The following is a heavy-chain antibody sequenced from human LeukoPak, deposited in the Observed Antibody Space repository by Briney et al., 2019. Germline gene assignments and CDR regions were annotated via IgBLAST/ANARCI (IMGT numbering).Heavy chain of an antibody. Sequence: ASVKVSCKASGSTFTPKDTNWVRKAPGQGFGWTGWMNPHSGKTGFAQKFQGRVTLTRNTSICTAYMELSSLRSEDTAVYYCARYTPQPRFDPWGQGTLVTVSS. CDR2: MNPHSGKT. D-gene: IGHD1-1*01. CDR1: GSTFTPKD. J-gene: IGHJ5*02. V-gene: IGHV1-8*01. CDR3: ARYTPQPRFDP.